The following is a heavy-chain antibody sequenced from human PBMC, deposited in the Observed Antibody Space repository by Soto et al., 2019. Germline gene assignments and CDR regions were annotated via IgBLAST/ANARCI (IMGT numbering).Heavy chain of an antibody. Sequence: PGESLRISCKGSGYSFITNWIGWVRQMPGKGLEWMGVIYPGDSDTRYSPSFQGQVAISADKSINTAYLQWSSLKASDTAMYYCARHSGVAEDGTDWGQGTLVTVSS. CDR2: IYPGDSDT. V-gene: IGHV5-51*01. D-gene: IGHD6-13*01. J-gene: IGHJ1*01. CDR1: GYSFITNW. CDR3: ARHSGVAEDGTD.